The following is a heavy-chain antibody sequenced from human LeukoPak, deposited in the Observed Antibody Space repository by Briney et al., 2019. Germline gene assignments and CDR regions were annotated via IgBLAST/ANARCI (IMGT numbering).Heavy chain of an antibody. CDR2: LYSGGAT. J-gene: IGHJ4*02. CDR1: GFTVKDNF. D-gene: IGHD4/OR15-4a*01. Sequence: GGSLRLSCAASGFTVKDNFMSWVRQAPGKGLEWVSVLYSGGATYYANSVKGRFTISRDNSKNIVFLQMNDLRTEDTAFYYCTRDSANYHFAYWGQGALVTVSS. V-gene: IGHV3-66*01. CDR3: TRDSANYHFAY.